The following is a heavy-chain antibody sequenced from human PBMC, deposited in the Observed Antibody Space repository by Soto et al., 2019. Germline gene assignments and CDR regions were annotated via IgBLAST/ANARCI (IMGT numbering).Heavy chain of an antibody. V-gene: IGHV3-13*01. CDR3: AALGAQSY. D-gene: IGHD3-16*01. CDR2: IGHAGDT. J-gene: IGHJ4*02. CDR1: GFTFSDYD. Sequence: VQLVESGGGLVQPGGSLRLSCAASGFTFSDYDMHWVSQARGKGLEWVSSIGHAGDTYSGDSVKGRFTISRENAKNTFHLQMNSLRAGGTAVYYCAALGAQSYWGQGGLVTVSS.